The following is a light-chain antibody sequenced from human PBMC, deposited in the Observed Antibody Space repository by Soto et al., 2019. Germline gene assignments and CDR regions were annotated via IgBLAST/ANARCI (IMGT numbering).Light chain of an antibody. CDR2: AAS. V-gene: IGKV1-39*01. CDR3: QQSYSTGYT. CDR1: QSISSY. J-gene: IGKJ2*01. Sequence: DIQMTQSPSSLSASVGDRVTITCRASQSISSYLNLYQQKPGKAPKLLIYAASRLQSGVPSRFSGSGSGTDFTLTISSLQPEDFATYYCQQSYSTGYTFGQGTKVDIK.